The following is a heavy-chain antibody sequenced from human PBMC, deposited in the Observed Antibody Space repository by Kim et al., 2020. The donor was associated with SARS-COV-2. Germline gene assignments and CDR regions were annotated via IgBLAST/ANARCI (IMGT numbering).Heavy chain of an antibody. CDR3: AKDRGSWNYVDY. J-gene: IGHJ4*02. D-gene: IGHD6-13*01. V-gene: IGHV3-30*18. CDR1: GFTFSSYG. Sequence: GRSLRLSCAASGFTFSSYGMHWVRQAPGKGLEWVAVISYDGSNKYYADSVKGRFTISRDNSKNTLYLQMNILRAEDTAVYYCAKDRGSWNYVDYWGQGT. CDR2: ISYDGSNK.